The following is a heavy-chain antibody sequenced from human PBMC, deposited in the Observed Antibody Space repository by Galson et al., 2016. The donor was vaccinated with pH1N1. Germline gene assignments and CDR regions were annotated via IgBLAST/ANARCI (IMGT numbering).Heavy chain of an antibody. CDR3: ARQRPPTEDWGYYFDY. CDR1: GSSITSHY. Sequence: ETLSLTCNVSGSSITSHYWSWIRQSPGKGLEWIGYIYYTENAYYNPALQSRVTISVDTSKNQFSLKLSSVTAADTAVYYCARQRPPTEDWGYYFDYWGQGTLVTVSS. J-gene: IGHJ4*02. V-gene: IGHV4-59*08. CDR2: IYYTENA. D-gene: IGHD3/OR15-3a*01.